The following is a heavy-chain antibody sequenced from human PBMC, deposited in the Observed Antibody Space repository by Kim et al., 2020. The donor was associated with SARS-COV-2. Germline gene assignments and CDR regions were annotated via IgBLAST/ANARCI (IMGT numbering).Heavy chain of an antibody. J-gene: IGHJ4*02. Sequence: AKDAQKFQGRVTITADEYTSTAYMELSSLRSEDTAVYYCAREGIAAAVDYWGQGTLVTVSS. D-gene: IGHD6-13*01. CDR3: AREGIAAAVDY. CDR2: A. V-gene: IGHV1-69*01.